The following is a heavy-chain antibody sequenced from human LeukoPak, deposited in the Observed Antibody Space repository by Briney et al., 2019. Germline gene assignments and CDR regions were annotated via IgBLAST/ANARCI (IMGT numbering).Heavy chain of an antibody. CDR1: GFTLSRYG. D-gene: IGHD6-19*01. CDR3: ARDIAVAGNNLGGYFDY. Sequence: PGGSLRLSCAASGFTLSRYGMHWVRQAPGKGLEWVAVIWYDGSNKYYADSVKGRFTISRDNSKNTLYLQVNSLRAEDTAVYYCARDIAVAGNNLGGYFDYWGQGTLVTVSS. V-gene: IGHV3-33*01. J-gene: IGHJ4*02. CDR2: IWYDGSNK.